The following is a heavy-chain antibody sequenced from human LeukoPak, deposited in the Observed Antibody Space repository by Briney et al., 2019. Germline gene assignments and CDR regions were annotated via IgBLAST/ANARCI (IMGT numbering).Heavy chain of an antibody. CDR1: GGTFSSYA. V-gene: IGHV1-69*05. CDR2: IIPIFGTA. J-gene: IGHJ4*02. D-gene: IGHD6-6*01. CDR3: ARDRIAARGYYFDY. Sequence: SVKVSCKASGGTFSSYAISWVRQAPGQGLEWMGGIIPIFGTANYAQKFQGRVTITTDESTSTAYMELSNLRSEDTAVCYCARDRIAARGYYFDYWGQGTLVTVSS.